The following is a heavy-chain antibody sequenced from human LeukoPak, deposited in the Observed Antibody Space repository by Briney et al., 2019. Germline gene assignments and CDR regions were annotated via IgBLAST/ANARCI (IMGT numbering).Heavy chain of an antibody. V-gene: IGHV4-59*01. Sequence: SETLSLTCTVSGGSISNYYRSWIRQPPGKGLEWIGYIYYSGSTNYNPSLKSRVTISVDTSKNQFSLKLNSVTAADTAVYYCARRLYIWRLGDAFDVWGQGTMVTVSS. CDR1: GGSISNYY. CDR2: IYYSGST. J-gene: IGHJ3*01. CDR3: ARRLYIWRLGDAFDV. D-gene: IGHD3-9*01.